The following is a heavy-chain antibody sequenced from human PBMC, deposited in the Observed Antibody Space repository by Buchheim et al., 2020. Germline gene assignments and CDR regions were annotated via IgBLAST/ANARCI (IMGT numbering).Heavy chain of an antibody. CDR2: IAFGGNT. Sequence: QVQLQESGPGLVKPSETLSLSCTVPGGSISSGNYYWGWIRQSPGKGLEWIGCIAFGGNTYYNPSLKSRIRFSLDTSKNQFSLRVTSVTAADTAVYYCARNAADNFIVGVIDFWGQGTL. V-gene: IGHV4-39*07. J-gene: IGHJ4*02. CDR1: GGSISSGNYY. CDR3: ARNAADNFIVGVIDF. D-gene: IGHD1-26*01.